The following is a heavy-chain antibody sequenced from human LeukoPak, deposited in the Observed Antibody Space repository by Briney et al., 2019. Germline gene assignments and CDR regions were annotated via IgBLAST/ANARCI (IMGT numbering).Heavy chain of an antibody. CDR1: GGTFSSYA. CDR2: IIPIFGTA. D-gene: IGHD6-25*01. CDR3: AREHPRGGAFDI. J-gene: IGHJ3*02. V-gene: IGHV1-69*13. Sequence: SVKISCKASGGTFSSYAISWVRQAPGQGLGWMGGIIPIFGTANYAQKFQGRVTITADESTSTAYMELSSLRSEDTAVYYCAREHPRGGAFDIWGQGTMVTVSS.